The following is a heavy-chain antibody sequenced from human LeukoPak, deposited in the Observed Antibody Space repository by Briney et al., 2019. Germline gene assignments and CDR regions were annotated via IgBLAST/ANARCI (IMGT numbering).Heavy chain of an antibody. V-gene: IGHV4-34*01. J-gene: IGHJ4*02. CDR3: ARVLRYFNY. CDR2: INHSGST. CDR1: GGSFSGYY. Sequence: SETLSLTCAVYGGSFSGYYWSWIRQPPGKGLEWIGEINHSGSTNYNPSLKSRVTISVDTSKNQFSLKLSSVTAADTAVYYCARVLRYFNYWGQGTLVTVSS. D-gene: IGHD3-9*01.